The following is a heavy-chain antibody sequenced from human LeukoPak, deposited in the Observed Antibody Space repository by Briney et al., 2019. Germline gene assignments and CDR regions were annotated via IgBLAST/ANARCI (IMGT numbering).Heavy chain of an antibody. J-gene: IGHJ5*02. D-gene: IGHD2-2*01. CDR1: GYTFTGYY. CDR3: ARGYCSSTSCYRERDNWFDP. CDR2: INPNSGGT. Sequence: ASVKVSCKASGYTFTGYYMNWVRQAPGQGLEWMGWINPNSGGTNYAQKFQGRVTMTRDTSISTAYMELSRLRSDDTAVYYCARGYCSSTSCYRERDNWFDPWGQGTLVTVSS. V-gene: IGHV1-2*02.